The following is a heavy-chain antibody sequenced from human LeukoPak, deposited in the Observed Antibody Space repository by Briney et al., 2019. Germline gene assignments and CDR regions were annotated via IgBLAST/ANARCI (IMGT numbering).Heavy chain of an antibody. CDR3: ARAGANSGSYGDWFDP. CDR2: INAGNGNT. J-gene: IGHJ5*02. D-gene: IGHD1-26*01. CDR1: GYTFTSYA. Sequence: ASVEVSCKASGYTFTSYAMHWVRQAPGQRLEWMGWINAGNGNTKYSQKFQGRVTITRDTSASTAYMELSSLRSEDTAVYYCARAGANSGSYGDWFDPWGQGTLVTVSS. V-gene: IGHV1-3*01.